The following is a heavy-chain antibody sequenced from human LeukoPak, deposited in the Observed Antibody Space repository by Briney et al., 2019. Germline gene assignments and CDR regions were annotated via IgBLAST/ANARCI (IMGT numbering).Heavy chain of an antibody. CDR1: GGSISSRSYC. V-gene: IGHV4-39*01. CDR3: AGGIAAAGTGWFDP. J-gene: IGHJ5*02. CDR2: IYYSGGT. Sequence: AETLSLTCTVSGGSISSRSYCWGWIRQPPGKGLEWIGSIYYSGGTYYNPPLKSRVTISVDTSKNQFSLKLSSVTAADTAVYYCAGGIAAAGTGWFDPWGQGTLVTVSS. D-gene: IGHD6-13*01.